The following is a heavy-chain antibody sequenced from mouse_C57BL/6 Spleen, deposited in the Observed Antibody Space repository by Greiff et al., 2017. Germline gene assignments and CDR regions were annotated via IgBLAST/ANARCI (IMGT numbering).Heavy chain of an antibody. CDR1: GYSITSGYD. CDR3: ARAGLRGYCDY. CDR2: ISYSGST. V-gene: IGHV3-1*01. J-gene: IGHJ2*01. D-gene: IGHD2-4*01. Sequence: EVKLVESGPGMVKPSQSLSLTCTVTGYSITSGYDWHWIRHFPGNKLEWMGYISYSGSTNYNPSLKSRISITHDTSKNHFFLKLNSVTTEDTATYYCARAGLRGYCDYWGQGTTLTVSS.